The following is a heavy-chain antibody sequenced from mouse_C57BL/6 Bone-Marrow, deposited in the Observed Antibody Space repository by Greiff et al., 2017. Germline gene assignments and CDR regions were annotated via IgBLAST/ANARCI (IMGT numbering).Heavy chain of an antibody. Sequence: QVQLQQPEAELVMPGASVKLSCKASGYTFTSYWMHWVKQRPGQGLEWIGEIDPSDSYTNYNQKFKGKSTLTVDKSSSTAYMQLSSLTSEDSAVYCCARSDYSNCGGFAYWGQGTLVTVSA. CDR2: IDPSDSYT. CDR3: ARSDYSNCGGFAY. CDR1: GYTFTSYW. D-gene: IGHD2-5*01. V-gene: IGHV1-69*01. J-gene: IGHJ3*01.